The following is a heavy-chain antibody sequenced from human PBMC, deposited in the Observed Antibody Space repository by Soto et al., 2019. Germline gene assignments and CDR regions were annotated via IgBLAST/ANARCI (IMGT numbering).Heavy chain of an antibody. CDR2: IDTSSTKI. CDR3: ASHYDMWSGYLSPVDY. D-gene: IGHD3-3*01. Sequence: QVQLVESGGDLVKQGGSLRLSCAASGYTFSDYYMSWIRQAPGKGLEWISYIDTSSTKIYYADSVKGRFTISRDNAKNSLYLEMNSLRDEYTAVYYCASHYDMWSGYLSPVDYWGQGTLVTVSS. CDR1: GYTFSDYY. V-gene: IGHV3-11*01. J-gene: IGHJ4*02.